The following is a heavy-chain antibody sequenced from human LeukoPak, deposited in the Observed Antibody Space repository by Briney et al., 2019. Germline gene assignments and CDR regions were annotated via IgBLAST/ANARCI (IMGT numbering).Heavy chain of an antibody. Sequence: PQTLSLTCTVSVGSLSSGDYYGSWIRQPPGKCLEWIGYIYYSGSTNYNPSLKSRVTISVDTSKNQFSLKLSSVTAADTAVYYCARGPLRYAYWGQGTLVTVSS. CDR2: IYYSGST. CDR1: VGSLSSGDYY. V-gene: IGHV4-30-4*01. CDR3: ARGPLRYAY. D-gene: IGHD5-12*01. J-gene: IGHJ4*02.